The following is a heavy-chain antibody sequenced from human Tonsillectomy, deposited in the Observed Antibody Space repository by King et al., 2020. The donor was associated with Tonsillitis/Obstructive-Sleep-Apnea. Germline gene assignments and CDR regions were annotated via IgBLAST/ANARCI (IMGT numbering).Heavy chain of an antibody. Sequence: VQLVESGAEVRKPGESLRISCMGSGDSFINYWIGWVRQMPGKGLEWMGIIYPGDSDTRYSPSFQGQVPISADKSINTAYLQWSSLRAADSAMYFCAALRGDTTVVPSAIEDWGQGTLVTVSA. J-gene: IGHJ4*02. V-gene: IGHV5-51*01. CDR1: GDSFINYW. D-gene: IGHD2-2*01. CDR3: AALRGDTTVVPSAIED. CDR2: IYPGDSDT.